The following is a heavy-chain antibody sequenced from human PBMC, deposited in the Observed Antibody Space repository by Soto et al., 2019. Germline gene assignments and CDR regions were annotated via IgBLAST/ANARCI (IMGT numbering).Heavy chain of an antibody. V-gene: IGHV2-5*02. CDR3: AHRLRYCRGICSYYFDY. D-gene: IGHD2-15*01. J-gene: IGHJ4*02. Sequence: QITLKESGPTLVKPTQTLTLTCTFSGFSLSSSGVGVGWIRQPPGKALEWLALIYWDDDKRYSPSLKSRLTITKDTTKNQVVLTMTNMDPVDTATYYCAHRLRYCRGICSYYFDYWGQGTLVTVSS. CDR2: IYWDDDK. CDR1: GFSLSSSGVG.